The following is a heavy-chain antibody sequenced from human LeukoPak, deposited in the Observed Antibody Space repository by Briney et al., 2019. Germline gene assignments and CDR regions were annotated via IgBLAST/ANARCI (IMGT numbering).Heavy chain of an antibody. CDR3: AREFLLSIAVAGTVGSDP. CDR1: GYTFTGYY. J-gene: IGHJ5*02. CDR2: INPDSGGT. Sequence: GASVKVSCKASGYTFTGYYMHWVRQAAGQGLEWMGRINPDSGGTNYAQKFQGRVTMTRDTSISTASMGLSGLRCDDTAVYYCAREFLLSIAVAGTVGSDPWGKGTLVTVSS. D-gene: IGHD6-19*01. V-gene: IGHV1-2*06.